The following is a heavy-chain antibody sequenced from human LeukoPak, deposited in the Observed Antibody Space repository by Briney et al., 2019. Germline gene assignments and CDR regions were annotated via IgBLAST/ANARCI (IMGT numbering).Heavy chain of an antibody. J-gene: IGHJ4*02. D-gene: IGHD4-17*01. CDR1: GFSMNNGDYY. V-gene: IGHV4-30-4*01. CDR3: AKFGDYIAGFTDFDY. Sequence: SQTLSLTCTVSGFSMNNGDYYWSWIRQSPGNGLEYIGYIDYSGRTYYNPSLESRVSMSVDSSHNQFSLKLTSVTTADTAVYYCAKFGDYIAGFTDFDYWGQGTLVTVSS. CDR2: IDYSGRT.